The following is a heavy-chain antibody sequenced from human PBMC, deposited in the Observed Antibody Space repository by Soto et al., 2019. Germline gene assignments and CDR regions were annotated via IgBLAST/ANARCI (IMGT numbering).Heavy chain of an antibody. J-gene: IGHJ3*01. CDR2: VNPNSGDT. CDR1: GYSFTSYD. V-gene: IGHV1-8*01. CDR3: ARVSFLAPVTGAEIFDF. D-gene: IGHD2-21*02. Sequence: QVQLVQSGAEVKKPGASVKVSCKASGYSFTSYDMNWVRQAPGQGLEWMGWVNPNSGDTDYAQKFQHRVTMTTDTSIRTAYMELSSLRSEDTAVYYCARVSFLAPVTGAEIFDFWGQGTMVTVSS.